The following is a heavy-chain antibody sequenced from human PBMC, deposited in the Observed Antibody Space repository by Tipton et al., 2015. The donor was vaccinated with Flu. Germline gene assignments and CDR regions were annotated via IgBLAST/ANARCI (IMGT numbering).Heavy chain of an antibody. J-gene: IGHJ5*01. V-gene: IGHV4-38-2*02. CDR2: IFHSGNT. Sequence: LRLSCTVSGYPISSGYNWGWIRQPPGKGLEWIGNIFHSGNTYYNPSLKSRVTISVDKSKNQFSLNLSSVTAADTAVYYCARGSGSGTFVIFDFWGQGTLVTVSS. CDR1: GYPISSGYN. CDR3: ARGSGSGTFVIFDF. D-gene: IGHD3-10*01.